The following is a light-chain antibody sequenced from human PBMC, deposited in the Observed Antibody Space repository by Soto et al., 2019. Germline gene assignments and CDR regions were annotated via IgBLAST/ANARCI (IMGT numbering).Light chain of an antibody. CDR1: QSLDSNS. V-gene: IGKV3-20*01. J-gene: IGKJ3*01. Sequence: IVLTQSPDTLSSSPGERVTLSCTASQSLDSNSLAWYQQMPGQAPRLLIFGASSRAIGIPDRFSGSGSGTDVTLTINRMAPEGFAVFYCQQYGSSPFTFGPGTKVDIK. CDR2: GAS. CDR3: QQYGSSPFT.